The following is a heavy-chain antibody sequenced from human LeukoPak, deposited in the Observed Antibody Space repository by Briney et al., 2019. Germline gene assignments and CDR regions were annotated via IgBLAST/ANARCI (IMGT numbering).Heavy chain of an antibody. CDR1: GYSISNGNY. Sequence: SETLSLTCDVSGYSISNGNYWGWIRQPPGKGLEWIGSLYHSDTTYYNPSLKSRVTMSVDTSKNQFSLKLSFLTAADTAVYYCARRHDSYFYYYVDVWGKGTTVTVSS. CDR2: LYHSDTT. V-gene: IGHV4-38-2*01. J-gene: IGHJ6*03. CDR3: ARRHDSYFYYYVDV.